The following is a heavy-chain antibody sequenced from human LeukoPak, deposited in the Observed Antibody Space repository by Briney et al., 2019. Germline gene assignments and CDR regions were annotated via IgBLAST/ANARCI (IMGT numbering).Heavy chain of an antibody. CDR3: ARGDPVVEMSTALDY. V-gene: IGHV3-33*01. CDR1: GFTFITYG. D-gene: IGHD5-24*01. CDR2: IWYDGSNK. J-gene: IGHJ4*02. Sequence: GGSLRLSCAASGFTFITYGMHWVRQAPGKGLEWVAVIWYDGSNKYYADSVKGRFTISRDNSKNTLYLQMNSLRAEDTAVYYCARGDPVVEMSTALDYWGQGALVTVSS.